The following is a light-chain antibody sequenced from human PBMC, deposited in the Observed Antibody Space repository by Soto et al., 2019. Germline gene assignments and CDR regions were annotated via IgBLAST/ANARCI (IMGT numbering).Light chain of an antibody. CDR2: WAS. CDR1: QSVLYSSNNKNY. Sequence: DIVMTQSPDSLAVSLGERATINCKSSQSVLYSSNNKNYLAWYQQKPGQHPKLLIYWASTRESGVPDRFSGSGSETDFNLTISSLQAEDVAVYYCQQYYSTPRTFGQGTKMEIK. J-gene: IGKJ2*01. CDR3: QQYYSTPRT. V-gene: IGKV4-1*01.